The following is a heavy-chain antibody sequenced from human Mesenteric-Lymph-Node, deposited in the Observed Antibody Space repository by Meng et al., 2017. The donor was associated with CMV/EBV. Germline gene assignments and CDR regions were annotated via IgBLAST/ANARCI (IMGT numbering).Heavy chain of an antibody. J-gene: IGHJ5*02. CDR1: GFTFSSYW. Sequence: GESLKISCAASGFTFSSYWMHWVRQAPGKGLVWVSRINSDGSSTSYADSVKGRFTISRDNAKNTLYLQMNSLRAEDTAVYYCARAYGGRGYCSSTSCYTGTNTPYNWFDPWGQGTLVTVSS. CDR3: ARAYGGRGYCSSTSCYTGTNTPYNWFDP. V-gene: IGHV3-74*01. CDR2: INSDGSST. D-gene: IGHD2-2*02.